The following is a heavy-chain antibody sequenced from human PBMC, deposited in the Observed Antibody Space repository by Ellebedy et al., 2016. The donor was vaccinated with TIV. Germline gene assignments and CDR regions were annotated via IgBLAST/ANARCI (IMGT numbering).Heavy chain of an antibody. J-gene: IGHJ4*02. D-gene: IGHD6-19*01. CDR3: ARTGYSSDWYASN. CDR1: GFNLRSFW. V-gene: IGHV3-7*01. Sequence: GESLKISCATSGFNLRSFWMSWVRQAPGKGLEWVANVKEDGNEKYYVDSVKGRFTISRDNAKNSLYLQMDSLRAEDTAVYYCARTGYSSDWYASNWGQGTLVTVSS. CDR2: VKEDGNEK.